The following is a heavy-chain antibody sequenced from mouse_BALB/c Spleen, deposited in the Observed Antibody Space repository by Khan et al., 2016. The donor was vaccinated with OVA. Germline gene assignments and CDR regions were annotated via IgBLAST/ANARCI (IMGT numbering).Heavy chain of an antibody. CDR1: GYTFTAYD. CDR2: IYPGDDST. Sequence: QVQRKQSGPELVKPGASVKISCKASGYTFTAYDINWVRQRPGQGLEWIGWIYPGDDSTEYNENFRVKATLTADKSTNTAYMQLSSLTSEKSAVYFCAREGLRGVAMGYWGQGNSVSVSS. J-gene: IGHJ4*01. V-gene: IGHV1S56*01. D-gene: IGHD2-4*01. CDR3: AREGLRGVAMGY.